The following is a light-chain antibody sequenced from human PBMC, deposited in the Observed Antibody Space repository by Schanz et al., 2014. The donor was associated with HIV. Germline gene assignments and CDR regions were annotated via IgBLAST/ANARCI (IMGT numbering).Light chain of an antibody. CDR2: DVT. J-gene: IGLJ3*02. CDR3: NSCTSTNTLV. Sequence: QSVLTQPASVSGSPGQSITISCTGASSDVGGYNYVSWYRQHPGKAPKLMIYDVTNRPSGISPRFSGSKSGVTASLTISGLQSEDEAYYYCNSCTSTNTLVFGGGTKVTVL. CDR1: SSDVGGYNY. V-gene: IGLV2-14*01.